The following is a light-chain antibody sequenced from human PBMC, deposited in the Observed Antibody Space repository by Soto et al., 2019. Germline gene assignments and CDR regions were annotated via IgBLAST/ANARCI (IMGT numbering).Light chain of an antibody. Sequence: IQLTQSPSSLSASAGDRVTIACRASESISNYLNWYQLKPGEAPKVLIYSASTLRGGVPSRFSGTGSGTEFTLTISSLQPEDVATYFCQQTFSNLISFGGWTKVEIK. V-gene: IGKV1-39*01. CDR1: ESISNY. CDR2: SAS. CDR3: QQTFSNLIS. J-gene: IGKJ4*01.